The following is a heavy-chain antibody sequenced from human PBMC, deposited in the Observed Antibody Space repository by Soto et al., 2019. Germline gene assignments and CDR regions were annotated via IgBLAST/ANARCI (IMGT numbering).Heavy chain of an antibody. CDR1: GGSISSGGYY. D-gene: IGHD6-25*01. J-gene: IGHJ6*02. CDR3: ASDGYIKRNYYYYGLDV. Sequence: QVQLQESGPGLVKPSQTLSLTCTVSGGSISSGGYYWSWVRQHPGKGLEWIGYIHYSGSTYYIPSLKSRVTISLDTSKSQFSLRLRSLTAADTAVYYCASDGYIKRNYYYYGLDVWGQGTTVTVSS. CDR2: IHYSGST. V-gene: IGHV4-31*03.